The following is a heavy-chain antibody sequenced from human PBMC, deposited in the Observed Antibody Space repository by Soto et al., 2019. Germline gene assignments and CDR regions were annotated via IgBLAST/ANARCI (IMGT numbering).Heavy chain of an antibody. CDR1: GFTFSSYA. Sequence: GGSLRLSCAASGFTFSSYAMSRVRQAPGKGLEWVSSISGSGGSTYYVDSVKGRFTISGDNSKNTLYLQMNSLRAEDTAVYYCTKGHHYYYIPYFDNWGQGTLVTVSS. CDR3: TKGHHYYYIPYFDN. J-gene: IGHJ4*02. CDR2: ISGSGGST. V-gene: IGHV3-23*01. D-gene: IGHD3-22*01.